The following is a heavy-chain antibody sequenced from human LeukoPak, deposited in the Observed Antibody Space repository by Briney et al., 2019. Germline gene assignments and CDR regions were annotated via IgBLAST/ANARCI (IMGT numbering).Heavy chain of an antibody. CDR3: AKDGAVAGTGTEIDY. D-gene: IGHD6-19*01. CDR1: GFTFSSYA. CDR2: ITGSGGST. V-gene: IGHV3-23*01. Sequence: RGSLRLSCAASGFTFSSYAMSWVRQAPGKGLEWVSAITGSGGSTYYADSVKGRFTISRDNSKNTLYLQMNSLRAEDTAVYYCAKDGAVAGTGTEIDYWGQGTLVTVSS. J-gene: IGHJ4*02.